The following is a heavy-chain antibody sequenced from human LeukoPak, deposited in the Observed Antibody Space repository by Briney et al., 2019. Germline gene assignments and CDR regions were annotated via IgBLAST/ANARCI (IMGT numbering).Heavy chain of an antibody. CDR2: INHSGST. J-gene: IGHJ5*02. D-gene: IGHD3-22*01. Sequence: PSETLSLTCAVYGGSFSGYYWSWIRQPPGKGLEWIGEINHSGSTNYNPSLKSRVTISVDTSKNQFSLKLSSVTAADTAVYYCARRSYYYDSIGYRKTNWFDPWGQGTLVTVSS. CDR1: GGSFSGYY. V-gene: IGHV4-34*01. CDR3: ARRSYYYDSIGYRKTNWFDP.